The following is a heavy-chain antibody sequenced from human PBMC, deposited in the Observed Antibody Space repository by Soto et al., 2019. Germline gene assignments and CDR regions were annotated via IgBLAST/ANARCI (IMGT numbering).Heavy chain of an antibody. D-gene: IGHD3-10*01. J-gene: IGHJ4*02. CDR2: ISDDGSNK. V-gene: IGHV3-30*18. Sequence: QVQLVESGGGVVQPGKSLRLSCAGSGFTFSSYGMDWVRQAPGKGLEWVAVISDDGSNKYYADSVKGRFTISRDNSKNTLDLQMSSLRADDTAVYYCAKDRMGAGVRGYFDYWGQGTLVTVSS. CDR3: AKDRMGAGVRGYFDY. CDR1: GFTFSSYG.